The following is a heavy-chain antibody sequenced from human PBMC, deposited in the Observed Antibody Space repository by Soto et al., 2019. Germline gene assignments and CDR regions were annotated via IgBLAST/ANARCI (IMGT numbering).Heavy chain of an antibody. J-gene: IGHJ3*02. CDR1: GGSISSDYYS. CDR3: ARLNRLRNDAFDI. D-gene: IGHD3-16*01. V-gene: IGHV4-30-2*01. CDR2: IYHGGST. Sequence: QVQLQESGSGLVKPSETLSLTCAVSGGSISSDYYSWSWIRQPPGKDLEWIGYIYHGGSTYYNPSLMSRVTLSVDTSKNHFSLRLTSVTGADTAVYSCARLNRLRNDAFDIWGQGTLVAVSS.